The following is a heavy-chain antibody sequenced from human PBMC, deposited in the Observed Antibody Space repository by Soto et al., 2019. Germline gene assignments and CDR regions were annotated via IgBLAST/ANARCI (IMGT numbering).Heavy chain of an antibody. D-gene: IGHD2-21*01. CDR1: GGSISSYY. Sequence: SETLSLTCTVSGGSISSYYWSWIRQPPGKGLEWIGYIYYSGSTNYNPSPKSRVTISVDTSKNQFSLKLSSVTAADTAVYYCARDGDANYYYYMDVWGKGTTVTVSS. CDR3: ARDGDANYYYYMDV. J-gene: IGHJ6*03. CDR2: IYYSGST. V-gene: IGHV4-59*12.